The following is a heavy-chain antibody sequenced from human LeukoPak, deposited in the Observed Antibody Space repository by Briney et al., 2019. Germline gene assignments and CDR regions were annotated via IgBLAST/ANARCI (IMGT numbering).Heavy chain of an antibody. CDR3: ARDREGDYIWGSYRPDWFDP. CDR2: ISSSSYI. V-gene: IGHV3-21*01. CDR1: GFTFSSYT. Sequence: PGGSLRLSCAASGFTFSSYTMNWVRQAPGKGPEWVSSISSSSYIYYADSVKGRFTISRDNAKNSLYLQMNSLRAEDTAVYYCARDREGDYIWGSYRPDWFDPWGQGTLVTVSS. J-gene: IGHJ5*02. D-gene: IGHD3-16*02.